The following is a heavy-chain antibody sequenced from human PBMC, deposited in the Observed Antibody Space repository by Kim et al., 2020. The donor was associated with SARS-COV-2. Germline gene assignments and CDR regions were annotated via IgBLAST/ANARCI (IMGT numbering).Heavy chain of an antibody. CDR3: AKAKPGAGTDY. CDR2: ISGGGDTT. J-gene: IGHJ4*02. Sequence: GGSLRLSCAASGFTFRNYGMRWVRQAPGKGLEWVSGISGGGDTTKYADSVRGRFTISRDNSKNTLYLQMNSLRVEDTAVYYCAKAKPGAGTDYWGQGTLVIVSS. D-gene: IGHD6-13*01. CDR1: GFTFRNYG. V-gene: IGHV3-23*01.